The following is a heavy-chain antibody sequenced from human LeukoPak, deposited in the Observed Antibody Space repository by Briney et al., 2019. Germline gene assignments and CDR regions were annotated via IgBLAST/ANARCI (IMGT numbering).Heavy chain of an antibody. CDR2: SYTSGST. J-gene: IGHJ4*02. V-gene: IGHV4-4*07. CDR1: GGSISRYN. CDR3: ARDRDTAMVTWFDY. Sequence: SETLSLTCTVSGGSISRYNWNWIRQPAGKGLEWIGRSYTSGSTKYNPSLKSRLTMSVDTSKNQFSLKLSSVTAADTAVYYCARDRDTAMVTWFDYWGQGTLVTVTS. D-gene: IGHD5-18*01.